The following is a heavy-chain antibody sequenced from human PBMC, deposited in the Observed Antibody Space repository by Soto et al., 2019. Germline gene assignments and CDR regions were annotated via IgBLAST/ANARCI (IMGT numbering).Heavy chain of an antibody. CDR2: IYYSGST. V-gene: IGHV4-59*01. D-gene: IGHD3-3*01. CDR3: ARGGYYDFWSGYSNWFDP. CDR1: GGSISSYY. Sequence: SETLSLTCTVSGGSISSYYWSWIRQPPGKGLEWIGYIYYSGSTNYNPSLKSRVTISVDTSKNQFSLKLSSVTAADTAVYYCARGGYYDFWSGYSNWFDPWGQGTLVTVSS. J-gene: IGHJ5*02.